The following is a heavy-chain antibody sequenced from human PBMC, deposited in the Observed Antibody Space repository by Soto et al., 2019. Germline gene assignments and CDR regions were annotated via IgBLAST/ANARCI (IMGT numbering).Heavy chain of an antibody. CDR2: ISAYNGNT. Sequence: GASVKVSCKASGYTFTSYGISWVRQAPGQGLEWMGWISAYNGNTNYAQKLQGRVTMTTDTSTSTAYMELRSLRSDDTAVYYCARVGLRKPYYYGMDVWGQGTTVTVSS. D-gene: IGHD3-16*01. J-gene: IGHJ6*02. CDR3: ARVGLRKPYYYGMDV. V-gene: IGHV1-18*04. CDR1: GYTFTSYG.